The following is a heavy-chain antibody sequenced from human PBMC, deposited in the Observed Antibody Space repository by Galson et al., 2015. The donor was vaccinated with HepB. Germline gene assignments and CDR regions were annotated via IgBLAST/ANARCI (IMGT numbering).Heavy chain of an antibody. CDR2: ISSSSSYI. CDR3: ARDGIGGSYSDY. J-gene: IGHJ4*02. CDR1: GFTFSSYS. V-gene: IGHV3-21*01. Sequence: SLRLSCAASGFTFSSYSMNWVRQAPGKGLEWVSSISSSSSYIYYADSVKGRFTISRDNAKNPLYLQMNSLRAQDTAVYYCARDGIGGSYSDYWGQGTLVTVSS. D-gene: IGHD1-26*01.